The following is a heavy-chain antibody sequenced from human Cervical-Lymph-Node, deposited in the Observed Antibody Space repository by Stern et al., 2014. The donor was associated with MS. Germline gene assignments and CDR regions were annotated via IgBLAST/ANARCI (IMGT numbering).Heavy chain of an antibody. V-gene: IGHV3-48*02. CDR1: GFTFSSYN. D-gene: IGHD1-20*01. CDR2: ISLGSRTI. Sequence: VQLVQSGGDLVQPGGSLRLSCAASGFTFSSYNMNWVRQAPGKGLEWISYISLGSRTIYYADSVKGRFTISRDNAKNSLYLQMDSLRDDDTAVYFCARDLITGTADYWGQGTLVTVSS. CDR3: ARDLITGTADY. J-gene: IGHJ4*02.